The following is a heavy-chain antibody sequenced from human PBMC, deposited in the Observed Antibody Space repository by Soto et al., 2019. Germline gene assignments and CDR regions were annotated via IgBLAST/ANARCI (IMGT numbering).Heavy chain of an antibody. CDR1: GGSISSGGYY. Sequence: SETLSLTCTVSGGSISSGGYYWSWIRQHPGKGLEWIGYIYYSGSTNYNPSLKSRVTISVDTSKNQFSLKLSSVTAADTAVYYCARCARRDGYKFDYWGQGTLLTLSS. CDR2: IYYSGST. V-gene: IGHV4-61*08. J-gene: IGHJ4*02. D-gene: IGHD5-12*01. CDR3: ARCARRDGYKFDY.